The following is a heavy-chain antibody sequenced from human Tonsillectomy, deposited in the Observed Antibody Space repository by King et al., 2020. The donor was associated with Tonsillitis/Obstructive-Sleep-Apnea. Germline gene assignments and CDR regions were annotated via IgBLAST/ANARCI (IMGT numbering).Heavy chain of an antibody. CDR1: GFSLSTSGMC. V-gene: IGHV2-70*15. J-gene: IGHJ2*01. D-gene: IGHD1-26*01. CDR2: SDWDDDK. CDR3: ARSQATNVLYWYFDL. Sequence: QFTLQESGPALVKPTQTLTLTCTFSGFSLSTSGMCVSWIRQPPGKALEWLARSDWDDDKYYSTSLKTSLTISQDTSKNQVVLTMTNMDPVDTTTYYCARSQATNVLYWYFDLWGRGTLVTVSS.